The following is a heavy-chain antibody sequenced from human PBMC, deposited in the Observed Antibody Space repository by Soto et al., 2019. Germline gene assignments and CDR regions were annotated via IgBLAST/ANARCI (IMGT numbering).Heavy chain of an antibody. CDR2: IYSGGST. CDR3: ARPLVLTIFGVVILGGMDV. J-gene: IGHJ6*02. V-gene: IGHV3-53*02. CDR1: GFTVSSNY. Sequence: EVQLVETGGGLIQPGGSLRLSCAASGFTVSSNYMSWVRQAPGKGLEWVSVIYSGGSTYYADSVKGRFTISRDNSKNTLYLQMNSLRAEDTAVYYCARPLVLTIFGVVILGGMDVWGQGTTVTVSS. D-gene: IGHD3-3*01.